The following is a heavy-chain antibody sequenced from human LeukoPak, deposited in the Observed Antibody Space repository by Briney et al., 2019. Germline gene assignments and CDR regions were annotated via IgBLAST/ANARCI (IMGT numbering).Heavy chain of an antibody. Sequence: PGGSLRLSCAASGPTFSSCAMSWVRQAPGKGPEWVSVISASGASTYYADSVRGRFTISRDNSKNTLYLQMSSLGAEDTAVYYCAKRASDWYYFDYWGQGNLVTVSS. CDR1: GPTFSSCA. CDR2: ISASGAST. D-gene: IGHD3-9*01. V-gene: IGHV3-23*01. CDR3: AKRASDWYYFDY. J-gene: IGHJ4*02.